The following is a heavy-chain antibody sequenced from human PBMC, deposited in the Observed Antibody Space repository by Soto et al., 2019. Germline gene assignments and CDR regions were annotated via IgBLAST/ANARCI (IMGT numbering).Heavy chain of an antibody. V-gene: IGHV3-21*01. D-gene: IGHD6-13*01. CDR3: ARDRPHRPIAAALLYYFDY. J-gene: IGHJ4*02. Sequence: PGGSLRLSCAASGFTFSSYSMNWVRQAPGKGLEWVSSISSSSSYIYYADSVKGRFTISRDNAKNSLYLQMNSLRAEDTAVYYCARDRPHRPIAAALLYYFDYWGQGTLVTVSS. CDR1: GFTFSSYS. CDR2: ISSSSSYI.